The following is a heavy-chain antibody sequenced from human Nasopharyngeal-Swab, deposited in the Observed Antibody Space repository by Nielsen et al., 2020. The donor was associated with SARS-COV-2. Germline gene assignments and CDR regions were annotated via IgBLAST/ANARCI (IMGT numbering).Heavy chain of an antibody. CDR1: GVIFSKYW. V-gene: IGHV3-74*01. J-gene: IGHJ4*02. CDR2: VNQDGSRT. Sequence: GGSLRLSCVASGVIFSKYWMHWVRQAPGKGLVWVSRVNQDGSRTDYADSVRGRFTISRDNSKNTLYLQMSSLRAEDTAVYYCVKHQGSSSDQWGQGTLVTVSS. CDR3: VKHQGSSSDQ.